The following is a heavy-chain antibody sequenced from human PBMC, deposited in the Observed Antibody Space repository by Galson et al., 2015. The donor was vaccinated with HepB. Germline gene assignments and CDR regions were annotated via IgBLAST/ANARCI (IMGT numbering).Heavy chain of an antibody. D-gene: IGHD4-17*01. CDR2: ISSSSTTI. Sequence: SLRLSCAASTFTFSTYSMNWVRQAPGKGLEWLSYISSSSTTIYYADSVKGRFSISRDNAKNSLYLQMNSLRAADTAVYYCARHDYGESEIDHWGQGTLVTVSS. J-gene: IGHJ4*02. CDR3: ARHDYGESEIDH. V-gene: IGHV3-48*04. CDR1: TFTFSTYS.